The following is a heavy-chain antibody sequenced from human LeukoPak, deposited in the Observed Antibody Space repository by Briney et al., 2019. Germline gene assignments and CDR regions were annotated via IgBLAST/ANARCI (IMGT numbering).Heavy chain of an antibody. Sequence: SETLSLTCTVSGGSISSYYWSWIRQPPGKGLEWIGYIYYSGSTNYNPSLKSRVTISVDTSKNQFSLKLSFVTAADTAVYYCARGGRNYYGSGSYTPNWFDPWGQGTLVTVSS. CDR1: GGSISSYY. D-gene: IGHD3-10*01. CDR3: ARGGRNYYGSGSYTPNWFDP. V-gene: IGHV4-59*01. CDR2: IYYSGST. J-gene: IGHJ5*02.